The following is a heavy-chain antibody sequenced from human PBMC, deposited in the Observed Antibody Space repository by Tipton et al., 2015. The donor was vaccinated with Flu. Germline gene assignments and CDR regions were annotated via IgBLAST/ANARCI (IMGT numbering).Heavy chain of an antibody. CDR3: VKAPIRDYYQYMEV. V-gene: IGHV3-64D*06. CDR1: GFSFSGYA. Sequence: SLRLSCSASGFSFSGYAFHWVRQAPGKGLEYVSAINDYGSSTYYGDSVKGRFTISRDNSKNTVYPQMNNLRKEDTAVYYCVKAPIRDYYQYMEVWGKGTTVTVSS. CDR2: INDYGSST. J-gene: IGHJ6*03. D-gene: IGHD5-24*01.